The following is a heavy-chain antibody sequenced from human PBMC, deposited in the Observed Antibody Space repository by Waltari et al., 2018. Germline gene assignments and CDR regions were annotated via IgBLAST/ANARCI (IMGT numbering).Heavy chain of an antibody. V-gene: IGHV1-2*02. CDR1: GYTFTGYY. D-gene: IGHD3-3*01. CDR3: ARSYYDFWSGETYYFDY. Sequence: QVQLVQSGAEVKKPGASVKVSCKASGYTFTGYYMHWVRQAPGQGLEWMGWINPTSGGTNYAQKFQGRVTMTRDTSISTAYMELSRLRSDDTAVYYCARSYYDFWSGETYYFDYWGQGTLVTVSS. CDR2: INPTSGGT. J-gene: IGHJ4*02.